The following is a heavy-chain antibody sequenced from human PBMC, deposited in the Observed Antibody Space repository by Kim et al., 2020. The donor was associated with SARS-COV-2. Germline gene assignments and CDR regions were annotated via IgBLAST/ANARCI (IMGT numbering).Heavy chain of an antibody. J-gene: IGHJ4*02. CDR2: IYYSGST. CDR1: GGSISSSSYY. V-gene: IGHV4-39*07. Sequence: SETLSLTCTVSGGSISSSSYYWGWIRQPPGKGLEWIGSIYYSGSTYYNPSLKSRVTISVDTSKNQFSLKLSSVTAADTAVYYCARDLNYGSGVQGPFWYWGQGTLVTVSS. CDR3: ARDLNYGSGVQGPFWY. D-gene: IGHD3-10*01.